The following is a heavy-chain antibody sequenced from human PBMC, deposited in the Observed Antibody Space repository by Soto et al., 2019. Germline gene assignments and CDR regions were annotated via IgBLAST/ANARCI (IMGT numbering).Heavy chain of an antibody. CDR3: ARGGVIPAADDAFDF. CDR1: GHSFTGYY. CDR2: INPNNGDT. Sequence: GASGKVSCKASGHSFTGYYMHWVRQAPGQGPEWLGWINPNNGDTFYARKFQGRVTMTSDTSISTVYMELSRLTSDDTAVYFCARGGVIPAADDAFDFWGLGTLVTVSS. D-gene: IGHD2-2*01. J-gene: IGHJ3*01. V-gene: IGHV1-2*02.